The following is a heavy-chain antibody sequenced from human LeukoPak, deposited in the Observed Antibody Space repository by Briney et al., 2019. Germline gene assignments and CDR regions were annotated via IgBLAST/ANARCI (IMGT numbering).Heavy chain of an antibody. Sequence: SETLSLTCAVSGYSISSGYYCGWFRQPPGKGLEWIGSSYHSGSTSYNPSLKSRVTISVDTSKNQFSLKLSSVTAADTAMYFCARVTMVRRPFYYWGQGTLVTVSS. CDR1: GYSISSGYY. CDR2: SYHSGST. V-gene: IGHV4-38-2*01. CDR3: ARVTMVRRPFYY. D-gene: IGHD3-10*01. J-gene: IGHJ4*02.